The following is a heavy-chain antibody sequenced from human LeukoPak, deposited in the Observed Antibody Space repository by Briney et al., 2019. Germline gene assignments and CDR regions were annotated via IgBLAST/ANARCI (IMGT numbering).Heavy chain of an antibody. CDR3: AKVRYSGGWYAQYYFDS. CDR2: ISGSGGST. D-gene: IGHD6-19*01. CDR1: GFTFSSYA. Sequence: GGSLRLSCAASGFTFSSYAMSWVRQAPGKGLEWVSAISGSGGSTYYADSVKGRFTISRDNSKNTLYLQMNSLRAEAMAVYYCAKVRYSGGWYAQYYFDSCGHGTLLTVSS. J-gene: IGHJ4*01. V-gene: IGHV3-23*01.